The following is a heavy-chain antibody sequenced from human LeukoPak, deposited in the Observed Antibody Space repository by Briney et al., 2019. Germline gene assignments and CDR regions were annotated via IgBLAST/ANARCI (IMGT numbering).Heavy chain of an antibody. J-gene: IGHJ1*01. V-gene: IGHV4-38-2*01. CDR2: IYYSGST. Sequence: GSLRLSCAASGFTFSSYGMSWVRQAPGKGLEWIGSIYYSGSTYYNPSLKSRVTISVDTSKNQFSLKLSSVTAADTAVYYCARTRKEYYYDSSGYYPKAEYFQHWGQGTLVTVSS. D-gene: IGHD3-22*01. CDR1: GFTFSSYG. CDR3: ARTRKEYYYDSSGYYPKAEYFQH.